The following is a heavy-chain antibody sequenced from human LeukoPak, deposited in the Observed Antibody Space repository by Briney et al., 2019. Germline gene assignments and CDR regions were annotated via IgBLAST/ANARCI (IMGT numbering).Heavy chain of an antibody. V-gene: IGHV1-2*02. Sequence: ASVKVSCKASGYTFTGYYMHWVRQAPGQGREWMGWINPNSGGTNYAQKFQGRVTMTRDTSISTAYMELSRLRSDDTAVYYCARDYDFWSGYYKLLDYWGQGTLVTVSS. D-gene: IGHD3-3*01. CDR3: ARDYDFWSGYYKLLDY. CDR1: GYTFTGYY. J-gene: IGHJ4*02. CDR2: INPNSGGT.